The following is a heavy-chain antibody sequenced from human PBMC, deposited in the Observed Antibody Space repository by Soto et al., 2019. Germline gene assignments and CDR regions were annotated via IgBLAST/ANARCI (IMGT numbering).Heavy chain of an antibody. CDR3: ARQGVVTAILGHDAFDI. J-gene: IGHJ3*02. Sequence: GESLKISCKGSGYSFTSYWIGWVRQMPGKGLEWMGIIYPGDSDTRYSPSFQGQVTISADKSISTAYLQWSSLKASDTAMYYCARQGVVTAILGHDAFDIWGQGTMVTVSS. D-gene: IGHD2-21*02. CDR1: GYSFTSYW. CDR2: IYPGDSDT. V-gene: IGHV5-51*01.